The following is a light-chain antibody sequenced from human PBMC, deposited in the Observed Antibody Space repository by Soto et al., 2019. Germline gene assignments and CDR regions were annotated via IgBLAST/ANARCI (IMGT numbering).Light chain of an antibody. CDR1: QTISND. CDR2: GAS. J-gene: IGKJ4*01. V-gene: IGKV3-15*01. Sequence: EVVMTQSPATVSVSPGEGVTLSCRASQTISNDLAWYPQKPGQAPRLLIYGASTRATGVPARFSGGGSGTAFTLTISSLPSEDFAFYYCQQNNKWPPVTFGGGTKVEIK. CDR3: QQNNKWPPVT.